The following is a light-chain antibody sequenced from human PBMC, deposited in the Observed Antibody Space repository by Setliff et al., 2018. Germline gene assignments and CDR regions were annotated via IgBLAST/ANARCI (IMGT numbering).Light chain of an antibody. CDR1: SSDVGDSYNY. V-gene: IGLV2-14*03. CDR2: DVT. J-gene: IGLJ2*01. Sequence: QSALTQPASVSGSPGQSITISCIGTSSDVGDSYNYVSWYQHYPGKAPKLMIYDVTNRPSGISNRFSGSKSGNTASLTISGLQAEDEALYYCGSYRSSSTLVVFGGGTKVTVL. CDR3: GSYRSSSTLVV.